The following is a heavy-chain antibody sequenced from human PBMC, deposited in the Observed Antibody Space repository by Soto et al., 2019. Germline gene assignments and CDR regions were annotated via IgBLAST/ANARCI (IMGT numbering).Heavy chain of an antibody. Sequence: QRQLQASGPGLVKPSETLSPICNVSGASISSRNYYWGWIRQPPGQALEWVGSIFYSGSTYFNPSHKRRVPISIVTPQNQFSLRLASVTTGDTAVYYCGRHPRIMVPRQHDYSFDTWGAGNLVTASS. V-gene: IGHV4-39*01. CDR3: GRHPRIMVPRQHDYSFDT. CDR1: GASISSRNYY. CDR2: IFYSGST. J-gene: IGHJ4*02. D-gene: IGHD2-8*01.